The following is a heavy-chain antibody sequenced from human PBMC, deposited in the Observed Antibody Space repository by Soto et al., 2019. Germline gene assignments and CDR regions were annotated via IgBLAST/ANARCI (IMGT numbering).Heavy chain of an antibody. D-gene: IGHD2-8*01. Sequence: QVQLVESGGGVVQPGRSLRLSCAASEFTFNRHAMHWVRQAPGKGLEWVAVISHDGRIKYYADSVKGRFIISRDNSMNTLDLQMNSLKAEDTAIYFCARVSGHVYATLHGPFDYWGQGTLVTVSS. CDR3: ARVSGHVYATLHGPFDY. CDR2: ISHDGRIK. CDR1: EFTFNRHA. J-gene: IGHJ4*02. V-gene: IGHV3-30*04.